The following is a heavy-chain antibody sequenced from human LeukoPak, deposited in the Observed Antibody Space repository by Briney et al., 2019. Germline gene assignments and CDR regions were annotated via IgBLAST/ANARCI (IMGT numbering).Heavy chain of an antibody. CDR1: GLTFSSYW. V-gene: IGHV3-7*01. CDR2: IKQDGSEK. Sequence: SGGSLRLSCAASGLTFSSYWMSWVRQAPGKGLEWVANIKQDGSEKYYVDSVKGRFTISRDNAKNSLYLQMNSLRAEDTAVYYCARDWGLEMATISWFDPWGQGTLVTVSS. D-gene: IGHD5-24*01. J-gene: IGHJ5*02. CDR3: ARDWGLEMATISWFDP.